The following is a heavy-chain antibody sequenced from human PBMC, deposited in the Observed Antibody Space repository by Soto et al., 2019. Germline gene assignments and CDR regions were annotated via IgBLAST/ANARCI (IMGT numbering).Heavy chain of an antibody. D-gene: IGHD2-15*01. J-gene: IGHJ3*02. CDR1: GCSFTSYW. CDR2: IIPIFGTA. CDR3: ARRDGYSDAFDI. Sequence: PGESLKISCQGSGCSFTSYWIGWVRQAPGQGLEWMGGIIPIFGTANYAQKFQGRVTITADESTSTAYMELSSLRSEDTAVYYCARRDGYSDAFDIWGQGTMVTVSS. V-gene: IGHV1-69*01.